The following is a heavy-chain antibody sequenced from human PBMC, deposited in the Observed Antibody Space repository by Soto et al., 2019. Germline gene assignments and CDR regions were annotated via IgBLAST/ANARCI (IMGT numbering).Heavy chain of an antibody. CDR3: AKDRAEWELLD. CDR2: ISYDGSNK. Sequence: PGGSLRLSCAASGFTFSSYGMHWVRQAPGKGLEWVAVISYDGSNKYYADSVKGRFTISRDNSKNTLYLQMNSLRAEDTAVYYCAKDRAEWELLDWGQGTLVTVSS. D-gene: IGHD1-26*01. V-gene: IGHV3-30*18. CDR1: GFTFSSYG. J-gene: IGHJ4*02.